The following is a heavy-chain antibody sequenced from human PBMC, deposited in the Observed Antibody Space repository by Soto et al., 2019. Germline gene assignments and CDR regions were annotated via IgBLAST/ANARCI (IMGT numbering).Heavy chain of an antibody. CDR1: RGSISNDGYF. D-gene: IGHD3-22*01. V-gene: IGHV4-31*03. CDR3: ARRGYDTSGCYFFFDY. CDR2: IHYSGST. Sequence: QVQLQESGPGLVQPSQTLSLTCSVSRGSISNDGYFWSWIRQRPGEGLEWIGYIHYSGSTFYNPSLESRVTMSVDTSKNQFSLNLISVTAADTAVYYCARRGYDTSGCYFFFDYWGQGILVTVSS. J-gene: IGHJ4*02.